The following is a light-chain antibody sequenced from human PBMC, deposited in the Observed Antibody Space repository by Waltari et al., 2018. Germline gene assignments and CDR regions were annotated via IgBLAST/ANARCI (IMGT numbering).Light chain of an antibody. Sequence: IVLTQSPGTLSLSPGGRATLSCRARQNIGNYLAWYQQKPAQAPRLLIYGASSRAAGIPDRFSGSGSGADFSLTISRLEPEDFAVYYCQHHVRLPATFGQGTKV. V-gene: IGKV3-20*01. CDR1: QNIGNY. CDR2: GAS. J-gene: IGKJ1*01. CDR3: QHHVRLPAT.